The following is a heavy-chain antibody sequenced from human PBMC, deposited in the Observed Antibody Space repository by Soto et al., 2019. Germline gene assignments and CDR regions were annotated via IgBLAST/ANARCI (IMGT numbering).Heavy chain of an antibody. Sequence: QVQLVQSGAEVKKTGASVKVSCKASGYTFTSYGITWVRQAPGQGLEWMGWFSAYNGNTNYAQMFQGRVTMTTDTSTSTAYIEVRSLRLDDRAVYYCGRNRYESSGYYAYYYGMDVWGQGTTVTVSS. CDR2: FSAYNGNT. V-gene: IGHV1-18*04. CDR3: GRNRYESSGYYAYYYGMDV. CDR1: GYTFTSYG. D-gene: IGHD3-22*01. J-gene: IGHJ6*02.